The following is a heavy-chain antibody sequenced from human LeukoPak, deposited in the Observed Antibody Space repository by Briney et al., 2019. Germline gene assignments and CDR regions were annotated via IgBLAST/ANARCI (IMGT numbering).Heavy chain of an antibody. D-gene: IGHD3-10*01. CDR1: SGSISSSNYY. V-gene: IGHV4-61*02. Sequence: SETLSLTCTVSSGSISSSNYYWSWIRQPAGKGLEWIGRISTIGITNYNPSLNSRVTISIDTSKNQFSLKLSSVTAADTAVYYCARGGYYGSGNDFRFDPWGQGTLVTVSS. CDR2: ISTIGIT. J-gene: IGHJ5*02. CDR3: ARGGYYGSGNDFRFDP.